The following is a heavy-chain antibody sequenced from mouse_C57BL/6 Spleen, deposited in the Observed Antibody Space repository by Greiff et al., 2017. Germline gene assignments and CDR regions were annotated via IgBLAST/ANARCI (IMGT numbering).Heavy chain of an antibody. CDR1: GYTFTSYG. V-gene: IGHV1-81*01. D-gene: IGHD2-5*01. CDR3: ARWDSNYLDS. CDR2: IYPRSGNT. J-gene: IGHJ2*01. Sequence: VQLVESGAELARPGASVKLSCKASGYTFTSYGISWVKQRTGQGLEWIGEIYPRSGNTYYNEKFKGKATLTADKSSSTAYMELRSLTSEDSAVYFCARWDSNYLDSWGQGTTLTVSS.